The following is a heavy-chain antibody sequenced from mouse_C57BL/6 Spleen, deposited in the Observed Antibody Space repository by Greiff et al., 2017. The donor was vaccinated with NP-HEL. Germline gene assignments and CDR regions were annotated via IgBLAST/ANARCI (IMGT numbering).Heavy chain of an antibody. CDR3: TRIGGLLRFVY. V-gene: IGHV1-15*01. D-gene: IGHD1-1*01. CDR2: IDPETGGT. J-gene: IGHJ2*01. Sequence: VQLQQSGAELVRPGASVTLSCKASGYTFTDYEMHWVKQTPVHGLEWIGAIDPETGGTAYNQKFKGKAILTADKSSSTAYMELRSLTSEDSAVYYCTRIGGLLRFVYWGQGTTLTVSS. CDR1: GYTFTDYE.